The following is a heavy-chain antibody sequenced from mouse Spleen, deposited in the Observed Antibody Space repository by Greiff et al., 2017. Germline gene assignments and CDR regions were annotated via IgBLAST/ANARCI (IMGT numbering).Heavy chain of an antibody. CDR1: GFNIKDYY. D-gene: IGHD1-1*01. CDR2: IDPENGDT. V-gene: IGHV14-4*02. Sequence: EVQLQQSGAELVRPGASVKLSCTASGFNIKDYYIHWVKQRPEQGLEWIGWIDPENGDTEYAPKFQGKATMTADTSSNTAYLHLSSLTSEDTAVYYCNAWGYYGTSSYFDYWGQGTTLTVSS. J-gene: IGHJ2*01. CDR3: NAWGYYGTSSYFDY.